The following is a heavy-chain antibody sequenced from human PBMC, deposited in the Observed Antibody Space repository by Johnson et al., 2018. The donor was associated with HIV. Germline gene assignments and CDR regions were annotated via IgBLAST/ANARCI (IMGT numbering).Heavy chain of an antibody. V-gene: IGHV3-11*04. J-gene: IGHJ3*02. CDR3: ARDPGPDYDILTGPLYGAFDI. D-gene: IGHD3-9*01. CDR2: ISTTGTTI. CDR1: GFTFSDFY. Sequence: QEQLVESGGGLVKPGGSLRLSCAASGFTFSDFYMSWIRQAPGRGLEWISYISTTGTTIYYAESVKGRFTISRDNAKNSLYLQMNSLRAEDTAVYYCARDPGPDYDILTGPLYGAFDIWGQGTMVTVSS.